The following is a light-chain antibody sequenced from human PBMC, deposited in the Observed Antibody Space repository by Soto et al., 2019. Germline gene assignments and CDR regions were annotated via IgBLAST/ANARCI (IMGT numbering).Light chain of an antibody. CDR3: QQFAYYPVT. CDR2: DAS. Sequence: IQLTQSPSSLSASVGDSVTITCRASQGISLSLAWFRQKPGKAPTLLIYDASSLERGVPSRFRGSGSGADFTLSINGLRPEDLGTYFCQQFAYYPVTFGQGTRLEI. CDR1: QGISLS. J-gene: IGKJ5*01. V-gene: IGKV1D-13*01.